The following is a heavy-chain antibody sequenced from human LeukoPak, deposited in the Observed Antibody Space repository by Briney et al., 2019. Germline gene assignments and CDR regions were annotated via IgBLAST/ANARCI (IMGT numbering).Heavy chain of an antibody. CDR1: GFTFSSYG. CDR3: AKDRDSGYDFRYFDY. CDR2: IRYDGSNK. V-gene: IGHV3-30*02. D-gene: IGHD5-12*01. Sequence: PGGSLRLSCAASGFTFSSYGMHWVRQAPGKGLEWVAFIRYDGSNKYYADSVKGRFTISRDNSKNTLYLQMNSLRAKDTAVYYCAKDRDSGYDFRYFDYWGQGTLVTVSS. J-gene: IGHJ4*02.